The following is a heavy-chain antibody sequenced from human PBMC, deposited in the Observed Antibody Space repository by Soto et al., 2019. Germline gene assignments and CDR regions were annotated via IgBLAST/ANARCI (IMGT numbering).Heavy chain of an antibody. CDR2: IYYSGST. CDR1: GGSISSGGYY. Sequence: SETLSLTCTVSGGSISSGGYYWSWIRQHPGKGLEWIGYIYYSGSTYYNPSLKSRVTISVDTSKNQFSLKLSSVTAADTAVYYCARVPLMITFGGVIVPYYFDYWGQGTLVTVSS. CDR3: ARVPLMITFGGVIVPYYFDY. D-gene: IGHD3-16*02. V-gene: IGHV4-31*03. J-gene: IGHJ4*02.